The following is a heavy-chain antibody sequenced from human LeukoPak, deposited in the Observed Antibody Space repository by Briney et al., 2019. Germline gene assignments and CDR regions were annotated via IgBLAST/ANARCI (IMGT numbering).Heavy chain of an antibody. V-gene: IGHV3-48*01. D-gene: IGHD6-6*01. CDR3: ASLAGGSSGGYFDY. CDR2: ISSSSSTI. CDR1: GFTFSNYS. Sequence: GGSLRLSCAASGFTFSNYSMNWVRQAPGKGLEWVSYISSSSSTIYYADSVKGRFTISRDNAKNSLYLQMNSLRAEDTAVYYCASLAGGSSGGYFDYWGQGALVTVSS. J-gene: IGHJ4*02.